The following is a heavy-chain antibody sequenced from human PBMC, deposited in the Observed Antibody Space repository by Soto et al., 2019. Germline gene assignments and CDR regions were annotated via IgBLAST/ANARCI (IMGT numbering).Heavy chain of an antibody. CDR2: IIPYNDNT. J-gene: IGHJ6*02. CDR3: ARKPYSHYYGMDV. CDR1: GYIFGDYA. V-gene: IGHV1-18*01. D-gene: IGHD2-21*01. Sequence: QVQLVQSGVEVKKPGASVKVSCKASGYIFGDYAINWVRLAPGQGLEWMGWIIPYNDNTKYAEKFQGRVTLTTDTTTNTVYVELRSLTTDNTGVYFCARKPYSHYYGMDVCGQGTSVTVSS.